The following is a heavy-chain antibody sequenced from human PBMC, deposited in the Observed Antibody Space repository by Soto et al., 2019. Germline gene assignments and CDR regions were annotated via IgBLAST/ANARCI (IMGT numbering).Heavy chain of an antibody. CDR3: AKGRSAIRYDFDY. CDR2: LRAAGADA. D-gene: IGHD3-3*01. J-gene: IGHJ4*02. CDR1: GFSCISYV. Sequence: PVGSLRLSCTASGFSCISYVMGWVRQTPGKGLEWVSALRAAGADASYADSVKGRFTISRDNSKSTLYLQLNSLRVEDTAMYFCAKGRSAIRYDFDYCGQGTLVTVSS. V-gene: IGHV3-23*01.